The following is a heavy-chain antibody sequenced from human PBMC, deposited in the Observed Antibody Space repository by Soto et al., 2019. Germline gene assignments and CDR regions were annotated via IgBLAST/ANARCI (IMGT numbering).Heavy chain of an antibody. CDR1: GYTFTTYA. D-gene: IGHD3-22*01. V-gene: IGHV1-3*01. Sequence: ASVKVSCKASGYTFTTYAMHWVRQAPGQRLEWMGWIIGGNGYTKYSQNFQGRVTITRDTSASTAYMELSSLRSEDTAVYYCARAYYYDTSGSYYFDYWGQGTLVTVSS. CDR2: IIGGNGYT. CDR3: ARAYYYDTSGSYYFDY. J-gene: IGHJ4*02.